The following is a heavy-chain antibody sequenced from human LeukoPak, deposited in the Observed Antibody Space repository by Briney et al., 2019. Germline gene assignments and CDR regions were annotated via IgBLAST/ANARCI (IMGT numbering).Heavy chain of an antibody. CDR3: AGKILWFGEVYFDH. V-gene: IGHV3-30*03. Sequence: PGGSLRLSCAASGFTFSSYGMHWVRQAPGKGLEWVAVIPHDGSNKYYADSVKGRFTISRDNSKNTLYLQMNSLRAEDTAVYYCAGKILWFGEVYFDHWGQGTLVTVSS. J-gene: IGHJ4*02. D-gene: IGHD3-10*01. CDR1: GFTFSSYG. CDR2: IPHDGSNK.